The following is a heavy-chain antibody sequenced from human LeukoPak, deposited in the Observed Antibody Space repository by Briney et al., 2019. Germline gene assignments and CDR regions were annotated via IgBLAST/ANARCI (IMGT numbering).Heavy chain of an antibody. CDR1: GYTFTDYY. CDR3: ARARWQLVPYFDS. V-gene: IGHV1-2*02. D-gene: IGHD6-6*01. J-gene: IGHJ4*02. CDR2: INPNSGGT. Sequence: ASVKASCKASGYTFTDYYMHWVRQAPGQGLERMGWINPNSGGTNFAQKFQGRVAMTRDTSISTAYMELGSLRSDDTAVYHCARARWQLVPYFDSWGQGTLVTVSS.